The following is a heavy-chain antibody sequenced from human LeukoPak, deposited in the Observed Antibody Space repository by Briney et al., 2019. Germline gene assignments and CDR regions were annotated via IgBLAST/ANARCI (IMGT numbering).Heavy chain of an antibody. J-gene: IGHJ5*02. D-gene: IGHD6-19*01. CDR1: GGTFSSYA. CDR3: ARDFGGHRSSGWYLWFGP. V-gene: IGHV1-69*04. CDR2: IIPIFGIA. Sequence: SVKVSCKASGGTFSSYAISWVRQAPGQGLEWMGRIIPIFGIANYAQKFQGRVTITADKSTSTAYMELSSLRSEDTAVYYCARDFGGHRSSGWYLWFGPWGQGTLVTVSS.